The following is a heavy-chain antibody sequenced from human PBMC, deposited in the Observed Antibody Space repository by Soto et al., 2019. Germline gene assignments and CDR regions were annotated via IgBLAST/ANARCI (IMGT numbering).Heavy chain of an antibody. CDR1: GFTFNSHN. Sequence: PGGSLRLSCADSGFTFNSHNMNWVRQAPGKGLEWASYIDASSSTIYYADSVKGRFTISRDNSKNTLYLQMNSLRAEDTAVYYCAKNPGYYYDSTGYHFDYWGQGTLVTVSS. CDR2: IDASSSTI. CDR3: AKNPGYYYDSTGYHFDY. V-gene: IGHV3-48*01. J-gene: IGHJ4*02. D-gene: IGHD3-22*01.